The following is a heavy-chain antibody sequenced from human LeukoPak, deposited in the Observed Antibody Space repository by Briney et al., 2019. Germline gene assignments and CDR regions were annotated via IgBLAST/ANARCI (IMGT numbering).Heavy chain of an antibody. CDR3: ARENWRSKSIDFDS. J-gene: IGHJ4*02. CDR1: GYSIRRGYY. CDR2: IYPSGST. D-gene: IGHD6-6*01. V-gene: IGHV4-38-2*02. Sequence: SETLSLTCTVSGYSIRRGYYWGWIRQPPGKRLEWIGSIYPSGSTFYNPSLKSRVTISVDTSKNQFYLKVNSVTAADTAVYFCARENWRSKSIDFDSWGQGTLVTVSS.